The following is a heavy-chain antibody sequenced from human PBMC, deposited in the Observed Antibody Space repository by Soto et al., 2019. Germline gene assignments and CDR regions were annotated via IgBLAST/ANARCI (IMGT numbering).Heavy chain of an antibody. CDR1: GFTFSNYG. D-gene: IGHD1-26*01. Sequence: GGSLRLSCVGSGFTFSNYGMHWVRQPPGKGLEWVALISGDGDKRYYADSVRGRLIISRDNSKDTLYLQMNSLGPDDTAVYFCAKARVRIVGANSFDYWGQGTPVTVSS. CDR2: ISGDGDKR. J-gene: IGHJ4*02. CDR3: AKARVRIVGANSFDY. V-gene: IGHV3-30*18.